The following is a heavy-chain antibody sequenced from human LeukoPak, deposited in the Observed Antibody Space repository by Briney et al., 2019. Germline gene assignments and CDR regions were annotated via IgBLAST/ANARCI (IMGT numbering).Heavy chain of an antibody. J-gene: IGHJ4*02. CDR1: GFTFSKYW. Sequence: GGSRRLSCAAAGFTFSKYWMLWVCQAPGKGLESVSRINTDGTVTTYADSVKGRFTVSRDNADNTMFLQMNSVRDEDTAVYYCATKQWLAPPPDSWGQGTPVTVSS. CDR2: INTDGTVT. CDR3: ATKQWLAPPPDS. D-gene: IGHD6-19*01. V-gene: IGHV3-74*01.